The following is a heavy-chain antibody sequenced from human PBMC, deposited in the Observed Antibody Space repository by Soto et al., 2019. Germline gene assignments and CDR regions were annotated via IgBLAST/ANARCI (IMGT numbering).Heavy chain of an antibody. V-gene: IGHV3-53*04. CDR2: IYSGGST. J-gene: IGHJ1*01. CDR3: NAVNLAEYFQH. D-gene: IGHD2-2*01. CDR1: GFTVSSNY. Sequence: GGSLRLSCAASGFTVSSNYMSCVRQAPGKGLEWVSVIYSGGSTYYADSVKGRFTISRHNSKNTLYLQMNSLRAEDTAVYYCNAVNLAEYFQHWGQGTLVTVSS.